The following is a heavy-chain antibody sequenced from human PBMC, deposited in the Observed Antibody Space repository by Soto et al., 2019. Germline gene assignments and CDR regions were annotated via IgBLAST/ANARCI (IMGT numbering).Heavy chain of an antibody. J-gene: IGHJ4*02. Sequence: GGSLRLSCAASGFTFSSYAMSWVRQAPGKGLEWVSAISGSGGSTYYADSVKGRFTISRDNSKNTLYLQMNSLRAEDTAVYYCAKDLTDDYGDYVRFDYWGQGTLVTVSS. CDR2: ISGSGGST. CDR1: GFTFSSYA. CDR3: AKDLTDDYGDYVRFDY. D-gene: IGHD4-17*01. V-gene: IGHV3-23*01.